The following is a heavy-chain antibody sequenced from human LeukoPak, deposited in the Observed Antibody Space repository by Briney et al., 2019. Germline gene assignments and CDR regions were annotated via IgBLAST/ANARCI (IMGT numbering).Heavy chain of an antibody. D-gene: IGHD3-16*02. J-gene: IGHJ4*02. CDR1: GFNFSDYY. CDR3: AKDYVWGSYRWESYFDY. CDR2: ISSRGSTI. Sequence: KSGGSLRLSCAASGFNFSDYYMSSIRQAPGKGLEWGSYISSRGSTIYYADSVKGRFTISRDNAKNSLYLQMNSLRAEDTAVYYCAKDYVWGSYRWESYFDYWGQGTLVTVSS. V-gene: IGHV3-11*04.